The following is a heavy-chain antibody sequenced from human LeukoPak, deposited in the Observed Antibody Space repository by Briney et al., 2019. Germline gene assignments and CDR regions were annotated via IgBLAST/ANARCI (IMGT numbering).Heavy chain of an antibody. D-gene: IGHD6-19*01. V-gene: IGHV1-8*01. CDR3: ARGKGWGYSSGPLKY. CDR2: MNPNSGNT. J-gene: IGHJ4*02. Sequence: NXXXQXXXXGXXXMXWMNPNSGNTGYAQKFQGRVTMTRNTSISTAYMELSSLRSEDTAVYYCARGKGWGYSSGPLKYWGQGTLVTVSS.